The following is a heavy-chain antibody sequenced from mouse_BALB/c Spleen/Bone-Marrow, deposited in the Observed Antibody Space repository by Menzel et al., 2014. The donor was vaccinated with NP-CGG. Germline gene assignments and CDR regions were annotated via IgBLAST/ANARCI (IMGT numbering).Heavy chain of an antibody. CDR2: IWGDGST. V-gene: IGHV2-6-7*01. CDR3: ARDRGYDGDAMDY. J-gene: IGHJ4*01. D-gene: IGHD2-2*01. Sequence: VKLMESGPGLVAPSQSLSITCTVSGFSLTGYGVNWVRQPPGKGLEWLGMIWGDGSTDYNSALKSRLSISKDNSKSQVFLKMNSLRTDDTARYYCARDRGYDGDAMDYWGQGTSVTVSS. CDR1: GFSLTGYG.